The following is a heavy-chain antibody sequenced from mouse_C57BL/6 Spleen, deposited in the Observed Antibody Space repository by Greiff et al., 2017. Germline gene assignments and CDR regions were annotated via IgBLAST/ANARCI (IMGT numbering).Heavy chain of an antibody. CDR3: ARADRGYFDV. Sequence: QVQLQQPGAELVMPGASVKLSCKASGYTFTSYWMHWVKQRPGQGLEWIGEIDPSDSYTNYNQKFKGKSTLTVDKSSSTAYIQLSSLTSEDSAVYCCARADRGYFDVWGTGTTVTVSS. J-gene: IGHJ1*03. V-gene: IGHV1-69*01. CDR1: GYTFTSYW. CDR2: IDPSDSYT.